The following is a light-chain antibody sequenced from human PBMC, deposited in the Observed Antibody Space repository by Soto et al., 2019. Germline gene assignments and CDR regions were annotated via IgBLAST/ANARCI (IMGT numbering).Light chain of an antibody. Sequence: EIVLTQSPATLSLSPGERSTLSCWASQSVSNSLAWYQQRPGQYPRLIIYDVSTRATGIPARFGGSGSGTDFTLTISSLETEDFAVSYCQQRTNWPLTFGGGTKVEI. CDR1: QSVSNS. V-gene: IGKV3-11*01. CDR3: QQRTNWPLT. J-gene: IGKJ4*01. CDR2: DVS.